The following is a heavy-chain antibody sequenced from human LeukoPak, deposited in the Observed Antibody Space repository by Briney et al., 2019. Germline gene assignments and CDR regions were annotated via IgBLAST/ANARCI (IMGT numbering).Heavy chain of an antibody. J-gene: IGHJ3*01. CDR3: AAPSARSTVTTWSAFDL. CDR2: FDPEDDRG. D-gene: IGHD4-17*01. CDR1: GYRLTELY. V-gene: IGHV1-24*01. Sequence: ASVKVSCKVSGYRLTELYIYWVRQAPGEGPEWMGGFDPEDDRGIYAQKLQGRVTMTEDTSTNTAYMELSSLRFEDSAMYYCAAPSARSTVTTWSAFDLWGQGTMVTVSS.